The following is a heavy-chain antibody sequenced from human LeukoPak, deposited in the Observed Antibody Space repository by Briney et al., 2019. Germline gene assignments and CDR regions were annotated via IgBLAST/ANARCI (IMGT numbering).Heavy chain of an antibody. Sequence: GGSLRLSCAASGFTFSSYSMNWVRQAPGKGLEWVSYISSSSSTIYYADSVKGRFTISRDNAKNSLYLQMNSLRAEDTAVYYCARDLPRAYYDSSGYPYYYYYYGMDVWGQGTTVTVSS. CDR1: GFTFSSYS. CDR3: ARDLPRAYYDSSGYPYYYYYYGMDV. CDR2: ISSSSSTI. V-gene: IGHV3-48*01. D-gene: IGHD3-22*01. J-gene: IGHJ6*02.